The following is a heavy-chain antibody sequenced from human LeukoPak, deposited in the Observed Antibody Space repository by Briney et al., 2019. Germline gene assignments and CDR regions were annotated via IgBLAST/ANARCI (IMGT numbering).Heavy chain of an antibody. CDR1: GFIFSTYG. Sequence: GGSLRLSCEASGFIFSTYGMHWVRQAPGKGLEWVAVIWYDGSNKYYADSVKGRFTISRDNAENSLYLQMNSLRAEDTALYYCARKRPNYFDYWGQGTLVTVSS. V-gene: IGHV3-33*03. J-gene: IGHJ4*02. CDR3: ARKRPNYFDY. CDR2: IWYDGSNK.